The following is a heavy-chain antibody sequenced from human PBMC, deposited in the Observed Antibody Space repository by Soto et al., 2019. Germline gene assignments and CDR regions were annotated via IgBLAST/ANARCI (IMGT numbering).Heavy chain of an antibody. Sequence: GGFLRLSCAASGFTFRTYGMHWVRQAPGKGLEWVAVISNDGSERYYADSVEGRFTISRDNSKNLLYLHMSSLRAEDTAVYYCAAGVAGTFDYWGQGTLVTVSS. CDR1: GFTFRTYG. CDR3: AAGVAGTFDY. D-gene: IGHD6-19*01. V-gene: IGHV3-30*03. CDR2: ISNDGSER. J-gene: IGHJ4*02.